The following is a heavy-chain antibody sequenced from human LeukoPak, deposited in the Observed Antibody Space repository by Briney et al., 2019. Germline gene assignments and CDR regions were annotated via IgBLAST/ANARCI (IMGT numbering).Heavy chain of an antibody. CDR2: ISAYNGNT. D-gene: IGHD6-19*01. CDR3: ARASRYSSGWYPPDY. Sequence: ASVKVSCKASGYTFTSYGISWVRQAPGQGLEWMGWISAYNGNTNYAQKLQGRVTMTTDTSTSTACMELRSLRSDDTAVYYCARASRYSSGWYPPDYWGQGTLVTVSS. J-gene: IGHJ4*02. CDR1: GYTFTSYG. V-gene: IGHV1-18*01.